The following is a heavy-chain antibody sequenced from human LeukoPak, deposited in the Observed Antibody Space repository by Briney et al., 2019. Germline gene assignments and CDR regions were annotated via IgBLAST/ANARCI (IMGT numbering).Heavy chain of an antibody. Sequence: RVTSVKVSCKASGYTFTGYFMHWVRQAPGQGLEWLGWINPNSGVTNYAQKFQGRVTMARDTSISTAYMELSRLRSDDTAVYYCARTWGVEMATISTIDYWGQGTLVTVSS. V-gene: IGHV1-2*02. CDR1: GYTFTGYF. D-gene: IGHD5-24*01. CDR2: INPNSGVT. CDR3: ARTWGVEMATISTIDY. J-gene: IGHJ4*02.